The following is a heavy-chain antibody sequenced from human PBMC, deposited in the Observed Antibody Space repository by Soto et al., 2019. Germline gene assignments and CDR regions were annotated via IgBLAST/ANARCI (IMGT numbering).Heavy chain of an antibody. CDR3: ARLDYYDSSGYYSDDAFAI. CDR2: MFYSGNT. V-gene: IGHV4-39*01. D-gene: IGHD3-22*01. J-gene: IGHJ3*02. CDR1: GGSFSTYY. Sequence: PSETLSLTCAVYGGSFSTYYWGWIRQPPGKGLEWIGSMFYSGNTYYNPSLKSRVTISVDTSKNQFSLKLSSVTAADTAVYYCARLDYYDSSGYYSDDAFAIWGQGTMVTVSS.